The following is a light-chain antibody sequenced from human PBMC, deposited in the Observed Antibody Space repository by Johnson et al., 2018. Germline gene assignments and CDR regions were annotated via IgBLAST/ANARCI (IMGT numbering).Light chain of an antibody. J-gene: IGLJ1*01. CDR2: ENN. Sequence: QYVLTQPPSVSAAPGQKVTISCSGSSSNIGNNYVSWYQQLPGTAPKLLIYENNKRPSGIPDRFSGSKSGTSATLGIPGLQTGAADYYCGTWDRSLGAGNVFGTGTKVTVL. V-gene: IGLV1-51*02. CDR1: SSNIGNNY. CDR3: GTWDRSLGAGNV.